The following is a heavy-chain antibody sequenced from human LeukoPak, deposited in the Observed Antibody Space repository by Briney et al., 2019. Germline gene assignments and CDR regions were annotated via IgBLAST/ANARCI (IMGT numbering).Heavy chain of an antibody. V-gene: IGHV3-11*01. D-gene: IGHD4-17*01. Sequence: GGSLRLSCAASGFTFSDYYVSWIRQAPGKGLEWVSYISSSGSSIYYADSVKGRFTISRDNAKNSLYLQMNSLKAEDTAFYYCARGLTTGGFDHWGQGTLVTVSS. CDR3: ARGLTTGGFDH. CDR1: GFTFSDYY. J-gene: IGHJ4*02. CDR2: ISSSGSSI.